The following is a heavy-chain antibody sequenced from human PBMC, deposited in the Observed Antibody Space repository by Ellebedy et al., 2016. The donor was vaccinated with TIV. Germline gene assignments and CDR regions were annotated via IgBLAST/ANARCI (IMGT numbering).Heavy chain of an antibody. CDR2: ISSSSYI. CDR1: GFNFSDHY. D-gene: IGHD6-6*01. CDR3: ARDSLAARVGY. V-gene: IGHV3-69-1*01. J-gene: IGHJ4*02. Sequence: GESLKISXVASGFNFSDHYMSWVRQAPGKGLEWVSFISSSSYIYYADSVKGRFTISRDNAKNSLYLQMNSLRAEDTAVYYCARDSLAARVGYWGQGTLVTVSS.